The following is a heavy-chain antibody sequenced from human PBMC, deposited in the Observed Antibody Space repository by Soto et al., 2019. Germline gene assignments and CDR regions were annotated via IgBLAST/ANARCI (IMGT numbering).Heavy chain of an antibody. V-gene: IGHV3-23*01. CDR3: ATDITRDSGQGHLCDY. Sequence: GGSLRLSCAASGFTFSTYDMSWVRQAPGKGLEWVSTIGDSSDNTFYADSVRGRFTISRDNSKNTLYLHMNSLRAEDTAMYYCATDITRDSGQGHLCDYWGQGVLVTVYS. CDR1: GFTFSTYD. D-gene: IGHD7-27*01. CDR2: IGDSSDNT. J-gene: IGHJ4*02.